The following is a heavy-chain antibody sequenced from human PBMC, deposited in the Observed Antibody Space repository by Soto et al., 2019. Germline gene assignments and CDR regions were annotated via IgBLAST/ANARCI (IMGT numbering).Heavy chain of an antibody. Sequence: QVQLVQSGAEVKKTGSSVKVSCKISGGIFSRHAIDWVRQAPGQGLEWMGGIVPKLGTVIYAQNFQARVTIAADELTRTGYRYLSGRTFEDTAVYYCARPRTYEYGSDGYYGHQFDDWGQGTLVTVSS. V-gene: IGHV1-69*01. D-gene: IGHD3-16*01. CDR3: ARPRTYEYGSDGYYGHQFDD. J-gene: IGHJ5*02. CDR1: GGIFSRHA. CDR2: IVPKLGTV.